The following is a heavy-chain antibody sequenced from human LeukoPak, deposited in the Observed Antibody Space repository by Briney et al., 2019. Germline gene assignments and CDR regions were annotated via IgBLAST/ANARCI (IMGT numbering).Heavy chain of an antibody. Sequence: PSETLSLTCTVSGGSISSGSYYWSWIRQPAGKGLEWIGRIYTSGSTNYNPSLKSRVTISVDTSKNQLSLKLSSVTAADTAVYYCARVWRITMVRGVITDAFDIWGQGTMVTVSS. V-gene: IGHV4-61*02. CDR2: IYTSGST. J-gene: IGHJ3*02. CDR3: ARVWRITMVRGVITDAFDI. D-gene: IGHD3-10*01. CDR1: GGSISSGSYY.